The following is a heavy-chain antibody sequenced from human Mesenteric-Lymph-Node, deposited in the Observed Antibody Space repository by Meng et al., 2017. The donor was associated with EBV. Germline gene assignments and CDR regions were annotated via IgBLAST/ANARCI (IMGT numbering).Heavy chain of an antibody. V-gene: IGHV1-18*01. CDR3: ARVSAYDSSGLDY. D-gene: IGHD3-22*01. CDR2: ISAYNANT. Sequence: QVQLVQSGAEVQKPGASLKVSCKASGYTFSNYGITWVRQAPGQGLEWMGWISAYNANTDYAQSFRGRVTMTKDTSTSTAYLDLRSLRSDDTAVYYCARVSAYDSSGLDYWGQGTLVTVSS. CDR1: GYTFSNYG. J-gene: IGHJ4*02.